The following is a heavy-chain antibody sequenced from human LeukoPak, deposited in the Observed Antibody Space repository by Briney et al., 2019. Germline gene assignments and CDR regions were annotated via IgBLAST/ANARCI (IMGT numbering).Heavy chain of an antibody. Sequence: ASVKVSCKASGYTFTSYDINWVRQATGQGLEWMGWMNPNSGNTGYAQKFQGRVTMTRNTSISTAYMELSRLRSDDTAVYYCARGSTIFGVVTKYYFDYWGQGTLVTVSS. J-gene: IGHJ4*02. CDR2: MNPNSGNT. V-gene: IGHV1-8*01. CDR1: GYTFTSYD. D-gene: IGHD3-3*01. CDR3: ARGSTIFGVVTKYYFDY.